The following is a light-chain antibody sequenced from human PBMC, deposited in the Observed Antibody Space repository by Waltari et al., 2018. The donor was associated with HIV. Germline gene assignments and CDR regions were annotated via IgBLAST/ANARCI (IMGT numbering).Light chain of an antibody. V-gene: IGKV1-39*01. CDR2: STS. CDR1: QSIASH. Sequence: DIQLTQSPSSLSASVGDRVTITCRASQSIASHLNWYQQKPGKAPKLLIYSTSSLKSGVPSRFTGSGSGTDFTLTISSLQPEDFATYYCQQSSSTPRTFGQGTKLEIK. J-gene: IGKJ2*01. CDR3: QQSSSTPRT.